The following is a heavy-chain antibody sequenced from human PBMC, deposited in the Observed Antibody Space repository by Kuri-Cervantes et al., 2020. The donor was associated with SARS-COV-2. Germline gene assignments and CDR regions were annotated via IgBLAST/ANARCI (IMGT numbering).Heavy chain of an antibody. CDR3: AKAFRIAAAGTCFDY. D-gene: IGHD6-13*01. CDR2: IRYDGSNK. V-gene: IGHV3-30*02. CDR1: GFTFSDYY. Sequence: GESLKISCAASGFTFSDYYMSWIRQAPGKGLEWVAFIRYDGSNKYYADSVKGRFTISRDNSKNTLYLQMNSLRAEDTAVYYCAKAFRIAAAGTCFDYWGQGTLVTVSS. J-gene: IGHJ4*02.